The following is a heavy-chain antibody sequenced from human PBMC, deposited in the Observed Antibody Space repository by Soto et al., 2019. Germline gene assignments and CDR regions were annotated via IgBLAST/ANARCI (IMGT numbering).Heavy chain of an antibody. CDR1: GFTFSSYA. V-gene: IGHV3-30*04. Sequence: HPGGSLRLSCAASGFTFSSYAMSWVRQAPGKGLEWVAGITDDGGNKYYADSVKGRFTISRDNSKNTLYLQMNSLRAEDTAVYYCAKVAERDGYNLFDYWGQGTLVTLSS. J-gene: IGHJ4*02. D-gene: IGHD1-1*01. CDR3: AKVAERDGYNLFDY. CDR2: ITDDGGNK.